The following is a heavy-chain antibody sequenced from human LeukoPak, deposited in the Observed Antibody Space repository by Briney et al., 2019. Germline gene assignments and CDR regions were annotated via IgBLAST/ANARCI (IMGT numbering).Heavy chain of an antibody. CDR3: ARDLSGLSAFEI. J-gene: IGHJ3*02. D-gene: IGHD5-12*01. CDR1: GYTFASYG. CDR2: ISAYNGNT. V-gene: IGHV1-18*01. Sequence: ASVKVSCKASGYTFASYGISWVRQAPGQGLEWMGWISAYNGNTNYAQKLQGRVTMTTDTSTSTAYMELRSLRSDDTAVYYCARDLSGLSAFEIWGQGTMVTVSS.